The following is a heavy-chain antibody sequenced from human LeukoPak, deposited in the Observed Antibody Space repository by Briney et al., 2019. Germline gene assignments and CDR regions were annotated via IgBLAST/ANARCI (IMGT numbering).Heavy chain of an antibody. CDR1: GGSISSYY. J-gene: IGHJ5*02. V-gene: IGHV4-4*07. D-gene: IGHD3-9*01. Sequence: PSETLSLTCTVSGGSISSYYWSWIRQPAGKGLEWIGRIYTSGSTNYNPSLKSRVTMSVDTSKNQFSLKLSSVTAADTAVYYCARNRVLRYFDWLPLGRERSWFDPWGQGTLVTVSS. CDR2: IYTSGST. CDR3: ARNRVLRYFDWLPLGRERSWFDP.